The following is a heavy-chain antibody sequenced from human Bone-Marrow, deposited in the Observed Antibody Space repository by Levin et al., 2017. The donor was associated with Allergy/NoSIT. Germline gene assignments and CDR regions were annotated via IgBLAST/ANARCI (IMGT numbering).Heavy chain of an antibody. J-gene: IGHJ4*02. Sequence: GGSLRLSCAASGFTFSSYGMHWVRQAPGKGLEWVAVISYDGSNKYYADSVKGRFTISRDNSKNTLYLQMNSLRAEDTAVYYCAKDRASIAAAGRGGTFDYWGQGTLVTVSS. V-gene: IGHV3-30*18. D-gene: IGHD6-13*01. CDR1: GFTFSSYG. CDR3: AKDRASIAAAGRGGTFDY. CDR2: ISYDGSNK.